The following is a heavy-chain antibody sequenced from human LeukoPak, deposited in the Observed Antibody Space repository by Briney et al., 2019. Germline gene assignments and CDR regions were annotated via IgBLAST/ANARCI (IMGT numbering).Heavy chain of an antibody. CDR2: IRYDGSNK. V-gene: IGHV3-30*02. CDR3: AKDQRFLEWLLYRRFGY. D-gene: IGHD3-3*01. Sequence: PGGSLRLSCAASGFTFSSYGMHWVRQAPGKGLEWVAFIRYDGSNKYYADSVKGRFTISRDNSKNTLYLQMNSLRAEDTAVYYCAKDQRFLEWLLYRRFGYWGQGTLVTVSS. J-gene: IGHJ4*02. CDR1: GFTFSSYG.